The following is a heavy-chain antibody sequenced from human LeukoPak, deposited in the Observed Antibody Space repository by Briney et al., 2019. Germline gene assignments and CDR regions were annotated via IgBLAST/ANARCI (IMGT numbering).Heavy chain of an antibody. Sequence: GGSLRLSCAASGFTFSSYAMSWVRQAPGKGLEWVSAISGSGGSTYYADSVKGRFTISRDNSKNTLYLQMNSLRAEDTAVYYCAKKRSEGYYYYYGMDVWGQGTTVTVSS. CDR1: GFTFSSYA. V-gene: IGHV3-23*01. CDR3: AKKRSEGYYYYYGMDV. D-gene: IGHD4-17*01. CDR2: ISGSGGST. J-gene: IGHJ6*02.